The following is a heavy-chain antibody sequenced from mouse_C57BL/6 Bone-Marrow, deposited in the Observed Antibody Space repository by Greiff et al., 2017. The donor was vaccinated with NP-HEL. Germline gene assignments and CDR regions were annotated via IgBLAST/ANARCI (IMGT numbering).Heavy chain of an antibody. V-gene: IGHV2-2*01. J-gene: IGHJ2*01. CDR2: IWSGGST. CDR1: GFSLTSYG. Sequence: VKVVESGPGLVQPSQSLSITCTVSGFSLTSYGVHWVRQSPGKGLEWLGVIWSGGSTDYNAAFISRLSISKDNSKSQVFFKMNSLQADDTAIYYCARNWGYGSSFYYFDYWGQGTTLTVSS. D-gene: IGHD1-1*01. CDR3: ARNWGYGSSFYYFDY.